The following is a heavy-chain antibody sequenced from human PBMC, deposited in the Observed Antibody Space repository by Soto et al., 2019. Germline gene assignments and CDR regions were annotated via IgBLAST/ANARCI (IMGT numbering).Heavy chain of an antibody. D-gene: IGHD3-22*01. CDR2: ISGSGGST. CDR1: GFTFSSYT. V-gene: IGHV3-23*01. Sequence: PGGSLRLSCAASGFTFSSYTMSWVRQAPGKGLEWVSAISGSGGSTYYADSVKGRFTISRDNSKNTLYLQMNSLRAEDTAVYYCAKAQTYYYDSSGYYVPYFDYWGQGTLVTVSS. CDR3: AKAQTYYYDSSGYYVPYFDY. J-gene: IGHJ4*02.